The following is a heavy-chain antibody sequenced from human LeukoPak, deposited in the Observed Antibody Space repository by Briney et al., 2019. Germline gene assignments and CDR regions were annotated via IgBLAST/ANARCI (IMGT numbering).Heavy chain of an antibody. D-gene: IGHD3-16*02. CDR2: MSGGGSDT. J-gene: IGHJ4*02. Sequence: GGSLRLSCAACFVSLSSHCIQWVRQAPGKGLEWVSLMSGGGSDTGYADSVKGRFTISRDNTKNTLYLQMSILRADDTAVYYGVRDQGYRRDYWGQGTLVTVSS. V-gene: IGHV3-74*01. CDR1: FVSLSSHC. CDR3: VRDQGYRRDY.